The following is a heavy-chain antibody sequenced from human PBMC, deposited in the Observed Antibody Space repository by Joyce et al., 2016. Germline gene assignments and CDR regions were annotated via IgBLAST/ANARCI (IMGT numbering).Heavy chain of an antibody. CDR1: GFTFGDYA. CDR2: NRRKAYGGTT. J-gene: IGHJ4*02. V-gene: IGHV3-49*04. CDR3: TGACGGSCFDY. D-gene: IGHD2-15*01. Sequence: EVQLVESGGGLVHPGRSLRLSCTASGFTFGDYAMSWVRQAPGKGLEWVGCNRRKAYGGTTEYAASVKGRFTISRNDSKSIAYLQMNSLKTEDTAVYYCTGACGGSCFDYWGQGTLVTVSS.